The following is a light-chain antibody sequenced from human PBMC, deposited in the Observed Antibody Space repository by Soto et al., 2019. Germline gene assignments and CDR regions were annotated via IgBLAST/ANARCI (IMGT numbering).Light chain of an antibody. CDR2: AAT. J-gene: IGKJ1*01. V-gene: IGKV1-5*01. CDR1: QSISSW. Sequence: DIQMTQSPSTLSASVGDRVTITCRASQSISSWLAWYQQKPGKAPKLLIYAATYLQNGVPSRFSGTGSGADFTLTISSLQPGDFATYYCQHYNSYPWTFGQGTKVDI. CDR3: QHYNSYPWT.